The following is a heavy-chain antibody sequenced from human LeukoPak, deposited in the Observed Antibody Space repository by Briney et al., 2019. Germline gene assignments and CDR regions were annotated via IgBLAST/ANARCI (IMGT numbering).Heavy chain of an antibody. V-gene: IGHV3-30*03. J-gene: IGHJ4*02. CDR2: ISYDGSNK. CDR1: GFTFSSYS. CDR3: ARGDGIAARRGLY. D-gene: IGHD6-6*01. Sequence: GGSLRLSCAASGFTFSSYSMNWVRQAPGKGLEWVAVISYDGSNKYYADSVKGRFTISRDNSKNTLYLQMNSLRAEDTAVYYCARGDGIAARRGLYWGQGTLVTVSS.